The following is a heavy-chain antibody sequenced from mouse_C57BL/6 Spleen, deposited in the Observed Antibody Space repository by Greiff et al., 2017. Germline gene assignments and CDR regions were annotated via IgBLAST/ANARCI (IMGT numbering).Heavy chain of an antibody. Sequence: EVQLVESGGGLVQPKGSLKLSCAASGFSFNTYAMNWVRQAPGKGLEWVARIRSKSNNYATYYADSVKDRFTISRDDSESMLYLQMNNLKTEDTAMYYCVRQGSFYAMDYWGQGTSVTVSS. CDR2: IRSKSNNYAT. J-gene: IGHJ4*01. CDR1: GFSFNTYA. V-gene: IGHV10-1*01. CDR3: VRQGSFYAMDY.